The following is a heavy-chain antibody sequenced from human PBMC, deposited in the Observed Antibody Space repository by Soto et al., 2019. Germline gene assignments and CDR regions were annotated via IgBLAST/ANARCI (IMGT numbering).Heavy chain of an antibody. CDR3: ARSVGSYSVDWFDP. J-gene: IGHJ5*02. Sequence: SVKVSCKASGGTFSSYAISWVRQAPGQGLEWMGGIIPIFGTANYAQKFQGRVTITADESTSTAYMELSSLRSEDTAVYYCARSVGSYSVDWFDPWGQGTLVTVSS. V-gene: IGHV1-69*13. D-gene: IGHD1-26*01. CDR1: GGTFSSYA. CDR2: IIPIFGTA.